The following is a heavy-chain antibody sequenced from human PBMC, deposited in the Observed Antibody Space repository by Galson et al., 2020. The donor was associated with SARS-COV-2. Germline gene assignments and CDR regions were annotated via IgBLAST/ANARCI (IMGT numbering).Heavy chain of an antibody. CDR2: LYWNGNQ. CDR3: AYRLVEMASLGDAFDV. CDR1: GFSFHTVAVG. D-gene: IGHD1-26*01. J-gene: IGHJ3*01. V-gene: IGHV2-5*01. Sequence: SGPTLVKPTQTLTVTCTFSGFSFHTVAVGVGWIRQPPGKALEWLALLYWNGNQRYNPSLQSRLTITKDTSKNQVVLTMTNMDPVDTATYYCAYRLVEMASLGDAFDVWGQGTMVTVSS.